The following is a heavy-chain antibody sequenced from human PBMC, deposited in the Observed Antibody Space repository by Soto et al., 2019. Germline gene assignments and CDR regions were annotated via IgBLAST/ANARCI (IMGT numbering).Heavy chain of an antibody. Sequence: GASVKVSCKASGGTFSSYAISWVRQAPGQGLEWMGGIIPIFGTANYAQKFQGRATITADESTSTAYMELSSLRSEDTAVYYCARDPYYYDHREFDYWGQGTLVTVSS. J-gene: IGHJ4*02. V-gene: IGHV1-69*13. CDR3: ARDPYYYDHREFDY. CDR2: IIPIFGTA. D-gene: IGHD3-22*01. CDR1: GGTFSSYA.